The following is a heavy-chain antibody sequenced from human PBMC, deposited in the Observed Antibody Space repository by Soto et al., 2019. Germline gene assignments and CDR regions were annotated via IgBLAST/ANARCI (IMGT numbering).Heavy chain of an antibody. CDR2: IYWDDDK. V-gene: IGHV2-5*02. Sequence: QITLNESGPTVVKPTETLTLTCTFSGFSLTTSGVGVGWVRQSPGKAPEWLAFIYWDDDKRYSTSLKSRLTITKDISKNQVVLTVGHVDPADPATYYCAHRVLRAVFGLVTTTAIYFDFWGQGTPVVVSS. CDR3: AHRVLRAVFGLVTTTAIYFDF. D-gene: IGHD3-3*01. J-gene: IGHJ4*02. CDR1: GFSLTTSGVG.